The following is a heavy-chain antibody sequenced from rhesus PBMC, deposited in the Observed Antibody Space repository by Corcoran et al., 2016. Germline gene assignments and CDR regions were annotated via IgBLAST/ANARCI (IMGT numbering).Heavy chain of an antibody. V-gene: IGHV4-122*02. CDR2: IPFSGST. CDR3: ARDITVAVGFDY. D-gene: IGHD4-29*01. Sequence: QVQLQESGPGLVKPSETLSLTCAVSGYSISGYYGSWIRQAPGKGLEWIGDIPFSGSTSYNPSLRSRVTISRATTKNQFALKLSSVPAADTAVYYCARDITVAVGFDYWGQRVLVTVSS. J-gene: IGHJ4*01. CDR1: GYSISGYY.